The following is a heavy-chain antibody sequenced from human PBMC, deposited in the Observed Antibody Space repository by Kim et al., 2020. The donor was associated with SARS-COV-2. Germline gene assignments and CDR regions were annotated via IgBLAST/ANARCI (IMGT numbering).Heavy chain of an antibody. V-gene: IGHV3-23*01. J-gene: IGHJ4*02. Sequence: YADSVKGRFTISRDNSSNALYLQLSSLRAEDTAVYYCAIVASKLRFLNFEYWGQGTLVTVSP. CDR3: AIVASKLRFLNFEY. D-gene: IGHD3-3*01.